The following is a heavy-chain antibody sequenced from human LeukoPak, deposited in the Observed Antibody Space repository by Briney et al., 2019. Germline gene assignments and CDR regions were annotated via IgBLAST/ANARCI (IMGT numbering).Heavy chain of an antibody. CDR2: IYSGGST. Sequence: GGSLRLSCAASGFTFSSSAMSWVRQAPGKGLEWVSVIYSGGSTYYADSVKGRFTISRDNSKNTLYLQMNSLRAEDTAVYYCAKDRQGPLDYWGQGTLVTVSS. CDR3: AKDRQGPLDY. V-gene: IGHV3-66*01. CDR1: GFTFSSSA. J-gene: IGHJ4*02.